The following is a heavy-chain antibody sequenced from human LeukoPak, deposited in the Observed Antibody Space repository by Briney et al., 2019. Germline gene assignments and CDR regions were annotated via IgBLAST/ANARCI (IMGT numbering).Heavy chain of an antibody. Sequence: GESLKIPCKGSGYSFTSYWIGWVRQMPGKGLEWMGIIYPGDSDTRYSPSFQGQVTISADKSISTAYLQWSSLKASDTAMYYCARFRGEVVPAYYYYYGMDVWGQGTTVTVSS. CDR1: GYSFTSYW. J-gene: IGHJ6*02. D-gene: IGHD2-2*01. CDR2: IYPGDSDT. V-gene: IGHV5-51*01. CDR3: ARFRGEVVPAYYYYYGMDV.